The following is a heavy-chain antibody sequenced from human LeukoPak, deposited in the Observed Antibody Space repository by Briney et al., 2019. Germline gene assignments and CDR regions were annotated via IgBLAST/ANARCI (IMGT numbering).Heavy chain of an antibody. J-gene: IGHJ4*02. CDR2: VNPNNGDT. D-gene: IGHD2-21*02. CDR1: GYTFTSYD. V-gene: IGHV1-8*02. CDR3: ARYKPNCGGDCYFDY. Sequence: ASVKVSCKASGYTFTSYDINWVRQATGQGLEWMGWVNPNNGDTGYAQKFQGRVTMTRDTSTSTVYMELSSLRSEDTAVYYCARYKPNCGGDCYFDYWGQGTLVTVSS.